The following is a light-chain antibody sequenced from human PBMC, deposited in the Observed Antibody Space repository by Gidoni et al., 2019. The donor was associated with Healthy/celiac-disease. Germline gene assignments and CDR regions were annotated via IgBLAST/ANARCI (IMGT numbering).Light chain of an antibody. CDR1: SPNIGAGYD. Sequence: QSVLTQPPSVSGAPRQRVTISCTGSSPNIGAGYDVHWYQQRPGTAPKLLIYGNSNRPSGVPDRFSGSKSGTSASLAITGLQAEDEADYYCQSYDSSLSGVVFGGGTKLTVL. J-gene: IGLJ2*01. V-gene: IGLV1-40*01. CDR2: GNS. CDR3: QSYDSSLSGVV.